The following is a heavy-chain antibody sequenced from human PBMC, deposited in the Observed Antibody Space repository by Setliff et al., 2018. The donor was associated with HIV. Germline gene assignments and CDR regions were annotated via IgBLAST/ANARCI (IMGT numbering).Heavy chain of an antibody. CDR3: HSGYDTEEQSYFDY. CDR2: VNRDGSST. V-gene: IGHV3-74*01. J-gene: IGHJ4*02. CDR1: GFTFDRFW. Sequence: GSLRLSCAASGFTFDRFWMHWVRQAPGKGLVWVSRVNRDGSSTTYADSVKGRFTISRDNAKNTLYLQMNSLRAEDTGVYYCHSGYDTEEQSYFDYWGQGALVTVSS. D-gene: IGHD5-12*01.